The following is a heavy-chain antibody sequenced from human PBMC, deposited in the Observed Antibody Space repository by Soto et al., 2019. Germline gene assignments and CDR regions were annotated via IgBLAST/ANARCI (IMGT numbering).Heavy chain of an antibody. D-gene: IGHD6-13*01. CDR1: GFTFSSYA. V-gene: IGHV3-30-3*01. CDR3: ARDRVYSSSWVDY. J-gene: IGHJ4*02. CDR2: ISYDGSNK. Sequence: QVQLVESGGGVVQPGRSLRFSCAASGFTFSSYAMHWVRQAPGKGLEWVAVISYDGSNKYYADSVKGRFTISRDNSKNTLYLQMNSLRAEDTAVYYCARDRVYSSSWVDYWGQGTLVTVSS.